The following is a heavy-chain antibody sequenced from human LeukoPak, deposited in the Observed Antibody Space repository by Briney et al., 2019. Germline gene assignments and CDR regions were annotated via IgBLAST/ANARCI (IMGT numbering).Heavy chain of an antibody. V-gene: IGHV3-23*01. D-gene: IGHD2-21*02. J-gene: IGHJ4*02. CDR2: ITGENGDGTT. Sequence: GGSLRLSCAAPGFTFSSNAMTWVRQAPGKGLECVSPITGENGDGTTYYADSVKGRFTISRDNSKSTLYLQMNSLRAEDTAVYYCARGVVHIVVVTAYIEYFDYWGQGTLVTVSS. CDR1: GFTFSSNA. CDR3: ARGVVHIVVVTAYIEYFDY.